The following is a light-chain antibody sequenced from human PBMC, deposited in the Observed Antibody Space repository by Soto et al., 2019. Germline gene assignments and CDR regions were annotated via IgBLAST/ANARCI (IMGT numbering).Light chain of an antibody. V-gene: IGLV2-14*01. Sequence: QSLLTQPASVSGSPGQSITISFTGTSSDVGRYNYVSWYQQHPGKAPKLMIYEVSNRPSGVSDRFSGSKSGNTASLTISGLQAEDEADYYCSSYTSSTTSVFGTGTKVTV. CDR2: EVS. CDR1: SSDVGRYNY. CDR3: SSYTSSTTSV. J-gene: IGLJ1*01.